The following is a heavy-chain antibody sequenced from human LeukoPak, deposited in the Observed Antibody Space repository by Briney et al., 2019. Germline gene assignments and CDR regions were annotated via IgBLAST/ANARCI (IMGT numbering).Heavy chain of an antibody. J-gene: IGHJ3*02. D-gene: IGHD3-22*01. CDR2: ISSSSSYI. Sequence: GGSLRLSCAASGFTFSSYAMSWVRQAPGKGLEWVSSISSSSSYIYYADSVKGRFTISRDNAKNSLYLQMNSLRAEDTAVYYCARDQFPYYYDSSGYYGDAFDIWGQGTMVTVSS. CDR3: ARDQFPYYYDSSGYYGDAFDI. CDR1: GFTFSSYA. V-gene: IGHV3-21*01.